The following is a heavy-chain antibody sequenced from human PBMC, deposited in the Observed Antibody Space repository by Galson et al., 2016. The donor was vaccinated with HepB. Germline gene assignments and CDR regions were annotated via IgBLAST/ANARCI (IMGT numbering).Heavy chain of an antibody. D-gene: IGHD1-1*01. Sequence: SETLSLTCTVSGGSLTTSNRWSWVRQPPGKGLEWIAEIYHRGTINYNPSLESRVIISVDKSKNQFSLRLSSVTAADTAVYYCATRYRWFDPWGQGLLVTVSS. V-gene: IGHV4-4*02. CDR1: GGSLTTSNR. J-gene: IGHJ5*02. CDR3: ATRYRWFDP. CDR2: IYHRGTI.